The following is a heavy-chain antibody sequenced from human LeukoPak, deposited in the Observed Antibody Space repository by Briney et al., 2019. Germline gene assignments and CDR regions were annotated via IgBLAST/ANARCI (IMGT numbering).Heavy chain of an antibody. V-gene: IGHV4-34*01. Sequence: SETLSLTCAVYGGSFSGYYWSWIHQPPGKGLEWIGEINHSGSTNYNPSLKSRVTISVDTSKNQFSLKLSSVTAPDTAVYYCARIQRSGYTLAPHFDYWGQGTLVTVSS. CDR1: GGSFSGYY. D-gene: IGHD3-22*01. CDR2: INHSGST. J-gene: IGHJ4*02. CDR3: ARIQRSGYTLAPHFDY.